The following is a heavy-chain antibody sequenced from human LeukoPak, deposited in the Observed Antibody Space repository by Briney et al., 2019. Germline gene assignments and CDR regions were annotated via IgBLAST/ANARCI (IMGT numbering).Heavy chain of an antibody. CDR3: ARAHYYGSGSPYGMDV. CDR1: GFTVSCNY. CDR2: IYSGGST. V-gene: IGHV3-53*01. D-gene: IGHD3-10*01. J-gene: IGHJ6*02. Sequence: PGGSLRLSCAASGFTVSCNYMSWVRQAPGKGLEWVSVIYSGGSTYYADSVKGRFTISRDNSKNTLYLQMNSLRAEDTAVYYCARAHYYGSGSPYGMDVWGQGTTVTVSS.